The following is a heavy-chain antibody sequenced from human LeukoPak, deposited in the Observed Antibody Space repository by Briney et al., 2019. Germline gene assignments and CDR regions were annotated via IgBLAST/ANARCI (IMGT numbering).Heavy chain of an antibody. V-gene: IGHV1-18*01. J-gene: IGHJ6*02. D-gene: IGHD4-17*01. Sequence: ASVKVSCKASGYTFKNDSITWVRQAPGQGLEWMGWISVYNGDIKYAQKLQGRVIMTTDTSTSTAYMELRSLRSDDTAVYYCARGGDYYGMDVWGQGTTVTVSS. CDR1: GYTFKNDS. CDR2: ISVYNGDI. CDR3: ARGGDYYGMDV.